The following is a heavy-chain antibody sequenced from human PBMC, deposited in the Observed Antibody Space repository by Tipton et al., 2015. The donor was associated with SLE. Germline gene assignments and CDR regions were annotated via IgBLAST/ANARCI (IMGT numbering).Heavy chain of an antibody. Sequence: TLSLTCAVYGGSFGGYYWSWIRQPPGKGLEWIGEINHSGSTNYNPSLKSRVTISVDTSKNQFSLKLSSVTAADTAVYYCARVPTVVTGDYYYYMDVWGKGTTVTVSS. CDR3: ARVPTVVTGDYYYYMDV. V-gene: IGHV4-34*01. CDR2: INHSGST. J-gene: IGHJ6*03. D-gene: IGHD4-23*01. CDR1: GGSFGGYY.